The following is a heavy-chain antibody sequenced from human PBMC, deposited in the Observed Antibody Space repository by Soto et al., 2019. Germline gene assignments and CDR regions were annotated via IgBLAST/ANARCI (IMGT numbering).Heavy chain of an antibody. V-gene: IGHV1-2*02. J-gene: IGHJ3*02. CDR1: GYTFTGYY. CDR3: AIATIFTGYDDAFDS. CDR2: INPNIGGI. Sequence: ASVKVSCKASGYTFTGYYMHWVRQAPGQGVEWMGWINPNIGGINYSQKFQGRVTMTRETCISTAYMELSRLRSDDTAVYSSAIATIFTGYDDAFDSWGKGTMV. D-gene: IGHD3-9*01.